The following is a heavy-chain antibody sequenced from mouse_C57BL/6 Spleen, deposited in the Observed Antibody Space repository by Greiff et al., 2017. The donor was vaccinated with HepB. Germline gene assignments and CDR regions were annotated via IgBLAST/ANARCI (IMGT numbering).Heavy chain of an antibody. J-gene: IGHJ2*01. V-gene: IGHV1-53*01. CDR1: GYTFTSYW. CDR2: INPSNGGT. Sequence: QVQLQQPGTELVKPGASVKLSCKASGYTFTSYWMHWVKQRPGQGLEWIGNINPSNGGTNYNEKFKSKATLTVDKSSSTAYMQLSSLTSEYSAVYYCAKDGMCRYYLAYWGQGTTLTVSS. D-gene: IGHD6-1*01. CDR3: AKDGMCRYYLAY.